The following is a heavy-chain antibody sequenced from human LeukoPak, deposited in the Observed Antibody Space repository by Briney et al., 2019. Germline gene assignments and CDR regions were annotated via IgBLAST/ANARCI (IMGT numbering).Heavy chain of an antibody. CDR2: IYYSGST. J-gene: IGHJ4*02. CDR3: ARSYGDYPVDY. V-gene: IGHV4-34*01. Sequence: PSETLSLTCAVYGGSFSGYYWSWIRQPPGKGLEWIGSIYYSGSTYYNPSLKSRVTISVDTSKNQFSLKLSSVTAADTAVYYCARSYGDYPVDYWGQGTLVTVSS. D-gene: IGHD4-17*01. CDR1: GGSFSGYY.